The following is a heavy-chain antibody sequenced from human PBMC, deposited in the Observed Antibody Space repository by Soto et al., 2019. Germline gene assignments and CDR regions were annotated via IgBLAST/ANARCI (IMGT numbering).Heavy chain of an antibody. D-gene: IGHD5-12*01. Sequence: TLSLTCTVSGGPISSGGYYWSWIRQHPGKGLEWIGYIYYSGSTYYNPSLKSRVTISVDTSKNQFSLKLSSVTAADTAVYYCASGSGYDPVDYWGQGTLVTVSS. J-gene: IGHJ4*02. CDR3: ASGSGYDPVDY. V-gene: IGHV4-31*03. CDR2: IYYSGST. CDR1: GGPISSGGYY.